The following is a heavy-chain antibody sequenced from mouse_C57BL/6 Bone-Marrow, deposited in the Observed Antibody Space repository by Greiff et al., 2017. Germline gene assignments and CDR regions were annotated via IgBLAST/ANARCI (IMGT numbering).Heavy chain of an antibody. J-gene: IGHJ4*01. V-gene: IGHV8-8*01. D-gene: IGHD2-2*01. CDR3: ARIGLWLRGWMDD. Sequence: QVTLKESGPGILQPSQTLSLTCSFSGFSLSTFGMGVGWIRQPSGKGLEWLAHIWWDDDTSYNPALKSRLTISTGNSKNQVFLKIANVDTADTATYYCARIGLWLRGWMDDWGQGTSVTVSS. CDR2: IWWDDDT. CDR1: GFSLSTFGMG.